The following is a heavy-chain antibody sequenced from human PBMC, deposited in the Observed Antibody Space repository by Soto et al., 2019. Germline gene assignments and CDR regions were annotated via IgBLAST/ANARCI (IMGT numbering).Heavy chain of an antibody. CDR3: ARHLDFWTTYGMDV. CDR2: IFPGDSDT. CDR1: GYSFSSDW. V-gene: IGHV5-51*01. Sequence: GESLKISCKASGYSFSSDWIGWLRQMAGNGLEWMGVIFPGDSDTRYSPSFQGQVTISVDKSTSTAYLQWSSLKASDTAMYYCARHLDFWTTYGMDVWGQGTTVTVSS. J-gene: IGHJ6*02. D-gene: IGHD3-3*01.